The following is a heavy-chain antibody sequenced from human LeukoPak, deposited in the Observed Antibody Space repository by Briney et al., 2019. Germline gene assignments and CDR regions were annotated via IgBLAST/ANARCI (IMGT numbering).Heavy chain of an antibody. D-gene: IGHD3-3*01. J-gene: IGHJ4*02. CDR2: IYYSGST. CDR1: GGFISSGGYY. V-gene: IGHV4-31*03. CDR3: ARDRVDYFDY. Sequence: SETLSLTCTVSGGFISSGGYYWSWIRQHPGKGLEWIGYIYYSGSTYYNPSLKSRVTISVDTSKNQFSLKLSSVTAADTSVYYCARDRVDYFDYWGQGTLVTVSS.